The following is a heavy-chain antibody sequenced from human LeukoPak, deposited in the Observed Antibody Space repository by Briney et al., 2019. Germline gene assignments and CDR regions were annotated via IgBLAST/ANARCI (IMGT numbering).Heavy chain of an antibody. CDR3: ARGPTIFGEVTPSPLVC. Sequence: AVKVSCKASGCTFSRYAISWLRQPPGQGLEWVGGIIPIFGTANYAQKFQGRVTITADESTTTAYMDLSSLRSEDTAVYYCARGPTIFGEVTPSPLVCWGQGTLVTVS. CDR1: GCTFSRYA. D-gene: IGHD3-3*01. CDR2: IIPIFGTA. J-gene: IGHJ4*02. V-gene: IGHV1-69*13.